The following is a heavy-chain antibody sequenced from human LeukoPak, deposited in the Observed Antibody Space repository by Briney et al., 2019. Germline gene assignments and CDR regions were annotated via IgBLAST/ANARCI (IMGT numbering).Heavy chain of an antibody. CDR2: ISSSSSYI. D-gene: IGHD5-18*01. J-gene: IGHJ6*02. CDR3: AREWIQLWVPTPLGMDV. CDR1: GFTFSSYS. Sequence: GGSLRLSCAASGFTFSSYSMSWVRQAPGKGLEWVSSISSSSSYIYYADSVKGRFTISRDNAKNSLYLQMNSLRAEDTAVYYCAREWIQLWVPTPLGMDVWGQGTTVTVSS. V-gene: IGHV3-21*01.